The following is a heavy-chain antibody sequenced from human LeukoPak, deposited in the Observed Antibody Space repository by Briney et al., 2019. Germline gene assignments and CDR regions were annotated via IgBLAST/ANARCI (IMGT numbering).Heavy chain of an antibody. D-gene: IGHD2-2*01. CDR3: ARQCSSTSCYGYYGMDV. CDR2: ISYSGST. V-gene: IGHV4-30-4*01. CDR1: AGYISSGDYY. Sequence: PSETLSLTCTVSAGYISSGDYYWSWIRQPPGKGLEWIGYISYSGSTYYNPSLKSRVTISVDTSKNQFSLKLSSVTAADTAVYYCARQCSSTSCYGYYGMDVWGQGTTVTVSS. J-gene: IGHJ6*02.